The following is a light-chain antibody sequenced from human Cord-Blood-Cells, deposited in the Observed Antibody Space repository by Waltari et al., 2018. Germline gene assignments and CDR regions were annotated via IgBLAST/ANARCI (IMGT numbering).Light chain of an antibody. CDR1: SSDVGGYNY. V-gene: IGLV2-11*01. CDR2: DVS. J-gene: IGLJ3*02. Sequence: QSALTQPRSVSGSPGQSVTISCTGTSSDVGGYNYVSWYQQHPGKAPKLMIYDVSTRPSGVPGRFSGSKSGNTASLTISGLQAEDEADYYCCSYAGSYTLVFGGGTKLTVL. CDR3: CSYAGSYTLV.